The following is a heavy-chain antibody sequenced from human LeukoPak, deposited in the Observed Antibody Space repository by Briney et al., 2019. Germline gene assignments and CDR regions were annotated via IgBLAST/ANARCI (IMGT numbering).Heavy chain of an antibody. J-gene: IGHJ3*02. V-gene: IGHV1-2*02. CDR1: GYTFTGYY. Sequence: GASVKVSCKASGYTFTGYYMHWVRQAPGQGLEWMGWINPNSGGTNYAQKFQGRVTMTRDTSISTAYMELSRLRSDDTAVYYCARTTVVTPSSHAFDIWGQGTMVTVSS. D-gene: IGHD4-23*01. CDR2: INPNSGGT. CDR3: ARTTVVTPSSHAFDI.